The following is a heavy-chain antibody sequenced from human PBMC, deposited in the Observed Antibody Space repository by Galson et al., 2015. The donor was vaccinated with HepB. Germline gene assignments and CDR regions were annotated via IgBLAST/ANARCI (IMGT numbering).Heavy chain of an antibody. CDR3: AREGGGIAAAGYNWFDP. D-gene: IGHD6-13*01. V-gene: IGHV1-69*13. CDR1: GGTFSNSA. Sequence: SVKVSCKASGGTFSNSAINWVRQAPGQGLEWMGGIIPIFGTAKYAQKFQGRVTLTADESTSTAYMELNSLRSEDTAVYYCAREGGGIAAAGYNWFDPWGQGTLVTVSS. CDR2: IIPIFGTA. J-gene: IGHJ5*02.